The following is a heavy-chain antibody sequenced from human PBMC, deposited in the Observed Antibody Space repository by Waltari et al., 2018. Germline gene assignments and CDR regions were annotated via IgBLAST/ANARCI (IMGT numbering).Heavy chain of an antibody. Sequence: QVQLVQSGAEVKKPGASVKVSCKASGYTFTGYYMHWVRQAPGQGLEWMGRINPNSGGTNYAQKFQGRVTMTRDTSISTAYMELSMLRSDDTAVYYCARVVSKGCSGGSCYPDYWGQGTLVTVSS. J-gene: IGHJ4*02. CDR2: INPNSGGT. D-gene: IGHD2-15*01. V-gene: IGHV1-2*06. CDR3: ARVVSKGCSGGSCYPDY. CDR1: GYTFTGYY.